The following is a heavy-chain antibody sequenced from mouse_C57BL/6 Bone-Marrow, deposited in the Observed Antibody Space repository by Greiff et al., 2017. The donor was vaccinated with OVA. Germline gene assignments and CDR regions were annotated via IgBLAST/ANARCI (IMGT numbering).Heavy chain of an antibody. D-gene: IGHD1-1*01. CDR3: ARDIYYYGSSYVEDAMDY. J-gene: IGHJ4*01. Sequence: QVQLQQPGAELVRPGSSVKLSCKASGYTFTSYWMDWVKQRPGQGLEWIGNIYPSDSETHYNQKFKDKATLTGDKSSSTAYMQLSSLTSEDSAVYYCARDIYYYGSSYVEDAMDYWGQGTSVTVSS. V-gene: IGHV1-61*01. CDR1: GYTFTSYW. CDR2: IYPSDSET.